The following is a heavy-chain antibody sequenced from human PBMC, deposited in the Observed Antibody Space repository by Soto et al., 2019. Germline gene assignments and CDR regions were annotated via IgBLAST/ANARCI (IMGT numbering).Heavy chain of an antibody. CDR2: ISPSSGVT. CDR1: GYTFTSYG. J-gene: IGHJ4*02. D-gene: IGHD2-21*01. V-gene: IGHV1-18*01. CDR3: AREMWTRTGPQNFFDY. Sequence: QVPLVQSEGEVRQPGASVKVSCRASGYTFTSYGIIWVRQAPGQGLGWMGYISPSSGVTRYAQNLQGRVTLTTDTSTTTAYMELRSLSSDDTAVYYCAREMWTRTGPQNFFDYWGLGALVTVSS.